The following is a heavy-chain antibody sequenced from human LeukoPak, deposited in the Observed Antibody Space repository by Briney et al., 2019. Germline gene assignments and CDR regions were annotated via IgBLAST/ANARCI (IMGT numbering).Heavy chain of an antibody. V-gene: IGHV4-59*01. CDR1: GGSISSYY. CDR3: ASLAAHRTFDY. D-gene: IGHD6-6*01. J-gene: IGHJ4*02. Sequence: SETLSLTCTVSGGSISSYYWSWIRQPPGKGLEWIGYIYYSGSTNYNPSLKSRVTISVDTSKNQFSLKLSSVTAADTAVYYCASLAAHRTFDYWGQGTLVTVSS. CDR2: IYYSGST.